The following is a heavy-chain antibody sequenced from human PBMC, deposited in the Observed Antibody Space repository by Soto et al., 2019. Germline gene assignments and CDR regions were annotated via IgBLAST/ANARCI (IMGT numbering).Heavy chain of an antibody. CDR2: IKEDGSEK. CDR3: ARGYCSGGSCSSPPHY. CDR1: GFTFNSYW. Sequence: GGSLRLSCAASGFTFNSYWMTWVRQAPGKGLEWVANIKEDGSEKYYVDSVKGRFTISRDNAKNSLYLQMNSLRAEDSAMYYCARGYCSGGSCSSPPHYWGQGTLVTVSS. V-gene: IGHV3-7*04. D-gene: IGHD2-15*01. J-gene: IGHJ4*02.